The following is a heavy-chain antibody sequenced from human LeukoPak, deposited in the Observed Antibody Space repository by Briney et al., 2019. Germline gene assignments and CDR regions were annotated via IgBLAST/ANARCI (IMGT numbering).Heavy chain of an antibody. D-gene: IGHD3-22*01. J-gene: IGHJ4*02. CDR1: GFTFSSYA. CDR2: ISGSGGST. CDR3: AKALLRRQVITTSLFDY. Sequence: GGSLRLSCAASGFTFSSYAMSWVRQAPGKGLEWVSAISGSGGSTYYSDSVKGRFTISRDNSKNTLYLQMNSLRVEDTAVYYCAKALLRRQVITTSLFDYWGQGTLVTVSS. V-gene: IGHV3-23*01.